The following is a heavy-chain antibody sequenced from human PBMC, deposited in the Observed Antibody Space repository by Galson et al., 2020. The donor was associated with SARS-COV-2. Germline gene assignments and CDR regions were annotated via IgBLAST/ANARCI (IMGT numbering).Heavy chain of an antibody. Sequence: SETLSLTCAVYGGSFSGYYWSWIRQPLGKGLEWIGEINHSGSTNYNPSLKSRVTISVDTSKNQFSLKLSSVTAADTAVYYCARGRPVLLWFGGSSNWFDPWGQGTLVTVSS. V-gene: IGHV4-34*01. CDR3: ARGRPVLLWFGGSSNWFDP. J-gene: IGHJ5*02. CDR2: INHSGST. CDR1: GGSFSGYY. D-gene: IGHD3-10*01.